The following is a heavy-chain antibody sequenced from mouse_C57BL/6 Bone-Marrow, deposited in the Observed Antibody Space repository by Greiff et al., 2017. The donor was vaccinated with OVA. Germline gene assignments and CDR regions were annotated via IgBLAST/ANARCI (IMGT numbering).Heavy chain of an antibody. J-gene: IGHJ3*01. CDR2: IWSGGST. CDR1: GFSLTSYG. CDR3: ARRGLRREFAY. D-gene: IGHD2-4*01. Sequence: VQGVESGPGLVQPSQSLSITCTVSGFSLTSYGVHWVRQSPGKGLEWLGVIWSGGSTDYNAAFISRLSISKDNSKSQVFFKMNSLQADDTAIYYCARRGLRREFAYWGQGTLVTVSA. V-gene: IGHV2-2*01.